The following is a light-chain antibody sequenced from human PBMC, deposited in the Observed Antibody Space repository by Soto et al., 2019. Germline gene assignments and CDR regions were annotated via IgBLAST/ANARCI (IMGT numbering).Light chain of an antibody. V-gene: IGLV2-8*01. CDR2: EVT. J-gene: IGLJ1*01. CDR3: SSYAGSNNFV. CDR1: SSDVGYYDY. Sequence: QSALTQPPSASGFPGQSVTISCTGTSSDVGYYDYVSWYQQHPGKAPKLVIYEVTKRPSGVPERVSASKSGNTASLTVSGLRAEDEADYYCSSYAGSNNFVFGSGTKVTVL.